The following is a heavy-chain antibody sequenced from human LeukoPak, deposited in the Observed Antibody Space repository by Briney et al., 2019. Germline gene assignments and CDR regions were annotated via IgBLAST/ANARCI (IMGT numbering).Heavy chain of an antibody. CDR3: ARYDYGSGSSRNWFDH. CDR2: IYYSGST. V-gene: IGHV4-61*01. J-gene: IGHJ5*02. Sequence: RTSETLSLTCTVSGFSVSSGSYYWSWIRQPPGKGLEWIGYIYYSGSTNYNPSLKSRVTISVDTSKNQFSLKLSSVTAADTAVYYCARYDYGSGSSRNWFDHWGQGTLVTVSS. D-gene: IGHD3-10*01. CDR1: GFSVSSGSYY.